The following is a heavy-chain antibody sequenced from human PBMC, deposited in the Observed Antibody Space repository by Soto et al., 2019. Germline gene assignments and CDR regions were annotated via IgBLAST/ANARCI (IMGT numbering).Heavy chain of an antibody. Sequence: SETLSLTCTVSGGSISDDTYYWGWIRQPPGKGLEWIGSIYYSGTSSYNPSLESRVTMSVDTSKKQLSLRLRSVTATDTAVYYCVRLQCTGHDCDPLSPWSHGTLVTVSS. CDR3: VRLQCTGHDCDPLSP. CDR2: IYYSGTS. J-gene: IGHJ5*02. V-gene: IGHV4-39*01. CDR1: GGSISDDTYY. D-gene: IGHD2-8*02.